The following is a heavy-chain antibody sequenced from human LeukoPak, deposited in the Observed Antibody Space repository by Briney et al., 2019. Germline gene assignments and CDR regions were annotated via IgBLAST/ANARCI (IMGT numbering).Heavy chain of an antibody. J-gene: IGHJ4*02. D-gene: IGHD3-10*01. CDR3: ARGPMVRGVTYVYFDY. CDR1: GYSFTRNW. CDR2: IYPGDSDT. Sequence: GESLKISCKGSGYSFTRNWIGWVRQMPGKGLEWMGIIYPGDSDTRYSPSFQGQVTISADKSISTAYLQWSSLKASDTAMYYCARGPMVRGVTYVYFDYWGQGTLVTVSS. V-gene: IGHV5-51*01.